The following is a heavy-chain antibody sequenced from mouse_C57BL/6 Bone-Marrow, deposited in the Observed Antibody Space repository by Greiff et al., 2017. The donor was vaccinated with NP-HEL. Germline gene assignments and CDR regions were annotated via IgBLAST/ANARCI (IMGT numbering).Heavy chain of an antibody. D-gene: IGHD4-1*01. J-gene: IGHJ2*01. Sequence: EVKLVESGGGLVQPGGSLKLSCAASGFTFSDYYMYWVRQTPEKRLEWVAYISNGSGSTYYPDTVKGRITISKDNAKNTPYLQMSRLKSEDTAMYYCARHAELGRFDYWGQGTTLTVSS. CDR2: ISNGSGST. CDR3: ARHAELGRFDY. V-gene: IGHV5-12*01. CDR1: GFTFSDYY.